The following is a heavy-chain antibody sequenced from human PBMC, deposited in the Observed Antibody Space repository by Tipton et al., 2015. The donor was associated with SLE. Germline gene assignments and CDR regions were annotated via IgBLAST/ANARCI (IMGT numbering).Heavy chain of an antibody. J-gene: IGHJ5*02. V-gene: IGHV4-61*02. CDR2: LHSSGST. D-gene: IGHD6-13*01. Sequence: TLSLTCSVSGGSISSGLNYWSWIRQPAGKGLEWIGRLHSSGSTKYNPSLNSRVTMSLDESKSQFSLTLSSVTAADTAVYYCARGSRGSSSWVWNWFDPWGQGTLVTVSS. CDR1: GGSISSGLNY. CDR3: ARGSRGSSSWVWNWFDP.